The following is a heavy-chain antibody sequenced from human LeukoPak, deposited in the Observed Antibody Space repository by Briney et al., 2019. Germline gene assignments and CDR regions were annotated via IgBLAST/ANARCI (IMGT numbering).Heavy chain of an antibody. V-gene: IGHV1-18*01. CDR3: TRRYYHASSGNYYGDY. CDR1: GYTFTSYG. CDR2: ISAYNGNT. Sequence: ASVKASCKASGYTFTSYGISWVRQAPGQGLEWMGWISAYNGNTNYAQKLQGRVTMTTDTSTSTAYMERRSLRAEDTAGYYCTRRYYHASSGNYYGDYWGHGTRVTVSS. D-gene: IGHD3-22*01. J-gene: IGHJ4*01.